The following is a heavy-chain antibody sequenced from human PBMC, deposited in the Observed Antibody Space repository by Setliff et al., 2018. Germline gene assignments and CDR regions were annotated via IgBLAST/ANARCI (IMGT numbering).Heavy chain of an antibody. V-gene: IGHV4-34*01. CDR1: GGTFTYYY. D-gene: IGHD6-6*01. J-gene: IGHJ4*02. CDR2: INHSGST. CDR3: ARGRNIAARLLDS. Sequence: PSETLSLTCAASGGTFTYYYWTWIRQPPGKGLEWIGEINHSGSTNYNPSLKSRVTISIDTSRDQFSLKLISMIAAGTAVYYCARGRNIAARLLDSWGQGTLVTVSS.